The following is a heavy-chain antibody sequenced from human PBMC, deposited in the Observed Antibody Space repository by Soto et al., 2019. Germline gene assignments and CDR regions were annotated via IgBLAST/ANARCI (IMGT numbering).Heavy chain of an antibody. V-gene: IGHV1-69*01. CDR1: GGTFSTSD. CDR2: IIPIFGTT. CDR3: AMGGSRDASTFDH. D-gene: IGHD1-1*01. Sequence: QVQLVQSGAEVKKLGSSVKVSCKASGGTFSTSDIRWVRQAPGQGLEWMGGIIPIFGTTNYAQKFQGRVTITADESTSTVYMELSSLRSDDTAVFYCAMGGSRDASTFDHWGQGTLVTVSS. J-gene: IGHJ4*02.